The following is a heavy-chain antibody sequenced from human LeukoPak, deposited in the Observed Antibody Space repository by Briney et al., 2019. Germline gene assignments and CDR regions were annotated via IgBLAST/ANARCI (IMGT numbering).Heavy chain of an antibody. J-gene: IGHJ4*02. CDR1: GFTFSSYA. CDR2: ISGSGGST. CDR3: AKDLRWLQYRPPFDY. V-gene: IGHV3-23*01. D-gene: IGHD5-12*01. Sequence: GGSLRLSCAASGFTFSSYAMSWVRQAPGKGLEWVSAISGSGGSTYYADSAKGRFTISRDNSKNTLYLQMNSLRAEDTAVYYCAKDLRWLQYRPPFDYWGQGTLVTVSS.